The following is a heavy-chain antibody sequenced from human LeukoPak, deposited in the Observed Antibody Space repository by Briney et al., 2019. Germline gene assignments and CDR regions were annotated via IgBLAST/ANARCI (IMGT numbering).Heavy chain of an antibody. D-gene: IGHD3-10*01. CDR2: INSNSGGT. CDR3: AREEKPLGSGSYYNWFDP. CDR1: GYTFTGNY. Sequence: ASVQVSCKASGYTFTGNYMHWVRQAPGQGLEWMGWINSNSGGTNYAQKFQGRVTMTRDTSISTAYMELSRLRSDETAVYYCAREEKPLGSGSYYNWFDPWGQGTLVTVSS. J-gene: IGHJ5*02. V-gene: IGHV1-2*02.